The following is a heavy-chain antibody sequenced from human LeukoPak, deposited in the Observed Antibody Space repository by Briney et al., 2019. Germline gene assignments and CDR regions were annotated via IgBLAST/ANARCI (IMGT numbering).Heavy chain of an antibody. CDR3: AKDETSIAARGSFVDY. CDR2: ISWDGGST. CDR1: GFTFDDYA. J-gene: IGHJ4*02. Sequence: GGSLRLSCAASGFTFDDYAMHWVRQAPGKGLEWVSLISWDGGSTYYADSVKGRFTISRDNSKNSLYLQMNSLRAEDTALYYCAKDETSIAARGSFVDYWDQGTLVTVSS. V-gene: IGHV3-43D*03. D-gene: IGHD6-6*01.